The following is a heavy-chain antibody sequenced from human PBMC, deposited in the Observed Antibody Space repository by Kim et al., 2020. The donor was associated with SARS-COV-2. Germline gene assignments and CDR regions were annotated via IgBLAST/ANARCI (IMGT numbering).Heavy chain of an antibody. CDR3: ASLHQVLLWFGGSLYFDY. V-gene: IGHV4-39*01. Sequence: SETLSLTCTVSGGSISSSSYYWGWIRQPPGKGLEWIGSIYYSGSTYYNPSLKSRVTISVDTSKNQFSLKLSSVTAADTAVYYCASLHQVLLWFGGSLYFDYWGQGTLVTVSS. CDR2: IYYSGST. CDR1: GGSISSSSYY. J-gene: IGHJ4*02. D-gene: IGHD3-10*01.